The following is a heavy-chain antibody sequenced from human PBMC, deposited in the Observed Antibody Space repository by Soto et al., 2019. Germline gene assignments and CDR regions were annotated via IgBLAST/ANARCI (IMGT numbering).Heavy chain of an antibody. CDR2: IYYSGST. CDR3: ARARYYGSGSSSHYYYYGMDF. J-gene: IGHJ6*02. D-gene: IGHD3-10*01. Sequence: QVQLQESGPGLVKPSETLSLTCTVSGGSISSYYWSWIRQPPGKGLEWIGYIYYSGSTNYNPSLKSRVTISVDTSKNQFSLKLSSVTAADTAVYYCARARYYGSGSSSHYYYYGMDFWGQGTTVTVSS. V-gene: IGHV4-59*01. CDR1: GGSISSYY.